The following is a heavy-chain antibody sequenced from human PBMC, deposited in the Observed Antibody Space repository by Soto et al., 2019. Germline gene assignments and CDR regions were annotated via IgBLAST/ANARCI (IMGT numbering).Heavy chain of an antibody. V-gene: IGHV2-5*02. Sequence: QITLKESGPTLVNPTQTLTLTCTFSGFSLSTGGMGVGWIRQPPGKALEWLALIYWDGDRRYSPSLMNRLTIAKDTSKNQVVLTMTNMDPVDTATYYCVHSRCGGDCLQSYSSHYYYGMDIWGQGTTVTVSS. CDR3: VHSRCGGDCLQSYSSHYYYGMDI. D-gene: IGHD2-21*02. CDR1: GFSLSTGGMG. CDR2: IYWDGDR. J-gene: IGHJ6*02.